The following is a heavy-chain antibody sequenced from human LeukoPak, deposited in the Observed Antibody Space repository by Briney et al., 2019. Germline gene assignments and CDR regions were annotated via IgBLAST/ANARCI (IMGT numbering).Heavy chain of an antibody. J-gene: IGHJ6*02. CDR1: GGSFSGYY. V-gene: IGHV4-34*01. Sequence: SEALSLTCAVYGGSFSGYYWSWIRQPPGKGLEWIGEINHSGSTNYNPSLKSRVTISVDTSKNQFSLRLSSVTAADTAVYYCARLSYYYGMDVWGQGTTVTVSS. CDR2: INHSGST. CDR3: ARLSYYYGMDV.